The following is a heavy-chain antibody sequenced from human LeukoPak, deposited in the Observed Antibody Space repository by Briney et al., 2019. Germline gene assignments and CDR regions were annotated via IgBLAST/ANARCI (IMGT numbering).Heavy chain of an antibody. Sequence: PGGSLRLSCAASGFTFDDYGMSWVRQAPGKGLEWVSGINWNGGSTVYADSVKGRFTISRDNAKNSLYLQMNSLRAEDTAVYYCADLVIPMMGGVGGKGPTVPISS. J-gene: IGHJ6*03. V-gene: IGHV3-20*04. CDR1: GFTFDDYG. D-gene: IGHD3-22*01. CDR2: INWNGGST. CDR3: ADLVIPMMGGV.